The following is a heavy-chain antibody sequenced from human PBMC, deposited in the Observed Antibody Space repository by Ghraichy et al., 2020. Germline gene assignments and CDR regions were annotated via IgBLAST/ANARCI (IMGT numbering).Heavy chain of an antibody. V-gene: IGHV3-74*01. J-gene: IGHJ6*02. CDR1: GFTFSSYW. D-gene: IGHD2-21*01. CDR2: INSDGGST. CDR3: VKDLVGGGFGAYGMDV. Sequence: LRLSCAASGFTFSSYWMHWVRQAPGKGLVWVSRINSDGGSTTYADSVKGRFTISKDNAKNTLYLQMNSLRAEDTAVYYCVKDLVGGGFGAYGMDVWGQGTTVTVSS.